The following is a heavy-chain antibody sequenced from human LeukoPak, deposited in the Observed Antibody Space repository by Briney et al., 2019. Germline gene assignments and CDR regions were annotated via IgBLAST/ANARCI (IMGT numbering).Heavy chain of an antibody. Sequence: GGSLRLSCAASGFTLSTYGMNWVRQAPGKGLEWVSGITGGGDTTFYADSVKGRFTISRDNPKNTLYLQMNSLRADDTAVYYCARDARLVAFDNWGQGTLVTVSS. CDR1: GFTLSTYG. V-gene: IGHV3-23*01. CDR2: ITGGGDTT. D-gene: IGHD5-12*01. J-gene: IGHJ4*02. CDR3: ARDARLVAFDN.